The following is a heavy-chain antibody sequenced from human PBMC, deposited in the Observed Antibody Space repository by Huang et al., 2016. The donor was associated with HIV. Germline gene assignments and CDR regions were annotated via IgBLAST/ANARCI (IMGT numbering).Heavy chain of an antibody. V-gene: IGHV3-53*01. Sequence: EVQLVESGGGLIQPGGSLRLSCAASGFTVSTNYMTWVRQAPGKGLECVSLIYSGGTTYYADSVKGRFTISRDDSENTLDLHMTSLRAGDTAVYYCAKEGDTGAALGYWGQGTLVTVS. D-gene: IGHD2-8*02. CDR2: IYSGGTT. J-gene: IGHJ4*02. CDR1: GFTVSTNY. CDR3: AKEGDTGAALGY.